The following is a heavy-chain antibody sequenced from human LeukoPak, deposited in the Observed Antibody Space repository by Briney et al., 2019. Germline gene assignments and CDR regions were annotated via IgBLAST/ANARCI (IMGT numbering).Heavy chain of an antibody. D-gene: IGHD3-22*01. CDR3: ARDHYYDSSGYFPGYFDY. J-gene: IGHJ4*02. CDR1: GFTFSSYS. V-gene: IGHV3-21*01. CDR2: ISSSSSYI. Sequence: PGGSLRLSCAASGFTFSSYSMNWVGQAPGKGLEWVSSISSSSSYIYYADSVKGRFTISRDNAKNSLYLQMNSLRAEDTAVYYCARDHYYDSSGYFPGYFDYWGQGTLVTVSS.